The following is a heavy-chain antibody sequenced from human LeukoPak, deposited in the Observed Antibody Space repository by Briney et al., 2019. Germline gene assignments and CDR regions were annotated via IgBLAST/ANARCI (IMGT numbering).Heavy chain of an antibody. CDR2: IYPRDGST. CDR1: GYSFTSNY. J-gene: IGHJ4*02. Sequence: GASVTVSCKASGYSFTSNYIHWVRQAPGQGLEWMGMIYPRDGSTSYAQRFQDRVTVTRDTSTSTVHMELSGLRSEDTAVYYCARDQEGFDYWGQGTLVTVSS. V-gene: IGHV1-46*01. CDR3: ARDQEGFDY.